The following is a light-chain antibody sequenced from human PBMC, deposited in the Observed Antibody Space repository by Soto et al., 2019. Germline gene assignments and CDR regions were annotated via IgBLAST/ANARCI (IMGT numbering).Light chain of an antibody. J-gene: IGKJ5*01. Sequence: DVQMTQSPSSLSASVGDRVTSTCLASQGISRWLAWYQQKPGTAPKLLIYFASSLQHGVPSRFSGSGSGTEFSLTISSVQPEDFATYYCQQANNFPITFGQGTRLEI. CDR2: FAS. CDR3: QQANNFPIT. CDR1: QGISRW. V-gene: IGKV1-12*01.